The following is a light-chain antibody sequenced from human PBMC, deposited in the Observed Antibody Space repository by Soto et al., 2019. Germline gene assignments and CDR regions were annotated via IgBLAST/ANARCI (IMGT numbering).Light chain of an antibody. CDR1: RSNIGRNF. CDR2: RNN. CDR3: AGWDDTLNVQV. Sequence: QSVLTQPPSVSGTPGQSVSISCSGSRSNIGRNFVYWYQHLPGTAPKLLIQRNNERPSGVPDRFSGSKSGTSVSLAISGLRSEDEATYYCAGWDDTLNVQVFGGGTQMTVL. V-gene: IGLV1-47*01. J-gene: IGLJ2*01.